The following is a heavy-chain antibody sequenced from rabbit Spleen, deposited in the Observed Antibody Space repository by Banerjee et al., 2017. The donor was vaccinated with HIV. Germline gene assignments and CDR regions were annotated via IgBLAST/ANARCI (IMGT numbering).Heavy chain of an antibody. V-gene: IGHV1S45*01. CDR2: IDTSDGDT. J-gene: IGHJ2*01. CDR3: ASNYVNVFDP. CDR1: GFSFSSNW. Sequence: LEESGGGLVKPGGTLTLTCTVSGFSFSSNWICWVRQAPGKGLEWIACIDTSDGDTDFANWPKGRFTISKASSTTVTLQMTSLTAADTATYFCASNYVNVFDPWGQGTLFTVS. D-gene: IGHD1-1*01.